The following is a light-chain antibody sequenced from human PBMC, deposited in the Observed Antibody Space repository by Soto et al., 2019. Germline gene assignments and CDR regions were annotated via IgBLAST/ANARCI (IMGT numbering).Light chain of an antibody. CDR3: QQYGTSEII. CDR2: DTS. J-gene: IGKJ5*01. Sequence: EIVMTQSPATLSVSPGERATLSCRASQSVGSDLAWYQQKPGQAPRLVIYDTSSRATGIPDRFSGSVSGTDFTLTISRLEPEDFAVFYCQQYGTSEIIFGQGTRLEIK. CDR1: QSVGSD. V-gene: IGKV3-20*01.